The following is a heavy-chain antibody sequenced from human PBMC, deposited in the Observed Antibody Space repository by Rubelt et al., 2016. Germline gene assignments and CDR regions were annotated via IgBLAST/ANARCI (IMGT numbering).Heavy chain of an antibody. Sequence: VQLVESGGGLVQPGGSLRLSCAASGFTFSSYGMHWVRQAPGKGLEWVAVIWYDGSNKYYADSVKGRFTISRDNSKNTLYLQMISLRAEDTAVYYCARATVIAAAGTVLDYWGQGTLVTVSS. CDR3: ARATVIAAAGTVLDY. D-gene: IGHD6-13*01. J-gene: IGHJ4*02. CDR1: GFTFSSYG. V-gene: IGHV3-33*08. CDR2: IWYDGSNK.